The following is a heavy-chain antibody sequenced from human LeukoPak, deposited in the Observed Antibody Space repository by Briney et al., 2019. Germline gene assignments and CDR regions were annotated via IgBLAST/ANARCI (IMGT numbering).Heavy chain of an antibody. V-gene: IGHV4-34*01. Sequence: SETLSLTCAVYGGSFSGYYWSWIRQPPGKGLEWIGEINHSGSTNYNPSLKSRVTISVDTSKNQFSLKLSSVTAADTAVYYCARHFVRYFDWLRGRFDPWGQGTLVTVSS. CDR1: GGSFSGYY. CDR3: ARHFVRYFDWLRGRFDP. J-gene: IGHJ5*02. CDR2: INHSGST. D-gene: IGHD3-9*01.